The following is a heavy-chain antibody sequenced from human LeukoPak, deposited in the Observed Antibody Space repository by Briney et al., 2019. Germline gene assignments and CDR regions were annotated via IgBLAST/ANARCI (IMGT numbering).Heavy chain of an antibody. CDR1: GYTLTELS. CDR3: ATRRNTYDYVWGSYRPRGFDP. J-gene: IGHJ5*02. D-gene: IGHD3-16*02. CDR2: FDPEDGET. V-gene: IGHV1-24*01. Sequence: AASVKVSCKVSGYTLTELSMHWVRQAPGKGLEWMGGFDPEDGETIYAQKFQGRVTMTEDTSTDTAYMELSSLRSEDTAVYYCATRRNTYDYVWGSYRPRGFDPWGQGTLVTVSS.